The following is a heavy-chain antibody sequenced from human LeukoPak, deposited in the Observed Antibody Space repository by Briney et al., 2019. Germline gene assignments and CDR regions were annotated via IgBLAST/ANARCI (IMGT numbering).Heavy chain of an antibody. Sequence: SVKVSCKSSGGTFSSYAISWVRQAPGQGLEWMGRIIPILGIANYAQKFQGRVTITADKSTSTAYMELSSLRSEDTAVYYCARVAAAGFNAFDIWGQGTMVTVSS. J-gene: IGHJ3*02. CDR2: IIPILGIA. CDR1: GGTFSSYA. D-gene: IGHD6-13*01. V-gene: IGHV1-69*04. CDR3: ARVAAAGFNAFDI.